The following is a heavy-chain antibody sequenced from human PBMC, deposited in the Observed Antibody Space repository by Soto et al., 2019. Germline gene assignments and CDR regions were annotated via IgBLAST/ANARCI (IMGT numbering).Heavy chain of an antibody. D-gene: IGHD2-8*02. CDR2: ISGYNGNT. CDR1: SFIFTSYG. J-gene: IGHJ6*04. Sequence: ASVKVSCKASSFIFTSYGINWVRQAPGQGLEWMGWISGYNGNTKYGQKFQDRVTLTADTSTATAFMEVRSLRGDDSAVYYCATSGGHHFGMDVWGKGTTVTVSS. V-gene: IGHV1-18*01. CDR3: ATSGGHHFGMDV.